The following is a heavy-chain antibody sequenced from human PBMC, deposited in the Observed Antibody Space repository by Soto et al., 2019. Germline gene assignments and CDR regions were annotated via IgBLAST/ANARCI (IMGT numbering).Heavy chain of an antibody. D-gene: IGHD1-26*01. Sequence: GGSLRLSCAASGFTFSSYAMSWVRQAPGKGLEWVSAISGSGGSTYYNPSLKSRVTISVDTSKNRFSLKLSSVTAADTAVYYCARDSPRFEWEPVFAFDIWGQGTMVTVSS. CDR2: ISGSGGST. CDR1: GFTFSSYA. J-gene: IGHJ3*02. CDR3: ARDSPRFEWEPVFAFDI. V-gene: IGHV3-23*02.